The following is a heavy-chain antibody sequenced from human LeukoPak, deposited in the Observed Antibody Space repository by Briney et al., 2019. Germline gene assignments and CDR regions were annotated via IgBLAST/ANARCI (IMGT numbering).Heavy chain of an antibody. CDR1: GDSLTSHF. V-gene: IGHV4-59*08. J-gene: IGHJ3*02. CDR3: ARRMATVTDAFDI. CDR2: VFHSGTT. D-gene: IGHD5-24*01. Sequence: SETLSLTCNVSGDSLTSHFWSRIRQTPGKGLEWIGYVFHSGTTNYSPSLKSRVTISLATSKKQFYLRMASVTAADTAVYYCARRMATVTDAFDIWGRGTMVSVSS.